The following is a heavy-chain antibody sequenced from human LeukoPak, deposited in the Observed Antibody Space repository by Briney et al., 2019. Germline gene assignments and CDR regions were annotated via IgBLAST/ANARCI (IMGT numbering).Heavy chain of an antibody. D-gene: IGHD3-10*01. Sequence: GGSLRLSCAASGFTVSSNYMSWVRQAPGKGLEWVSVIYSGGSTYYADSVKGRFTISRDNAKNSLYLQMNSLRAEDTAVYYCARGGRLLWFGELLFDYWGQGTLVTVSS. CDR1: GFTVSSNY. V-gene: IGHV3-66*01. CDR3: ARGGRLLWFGELLFDY. CDR2: IYSGGST. J-gene: IGHJ4*02.